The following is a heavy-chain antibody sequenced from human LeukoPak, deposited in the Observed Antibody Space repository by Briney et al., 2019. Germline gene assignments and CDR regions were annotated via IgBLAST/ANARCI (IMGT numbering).Heavy chain of an antibody. D-gene: IGHD3-3*01. Sequence: GGSLRLSCAASGFTFDDYTMHWVRQAPGKGLEWVSLISWDGGSTYYADSVKGRFTISRDNSKNTLYLQMNSLRAEDTAVYYCAKDSEDWGYDFWSGYFSPYYFDYWGQGTLVTVSS. CDR2: ISWDGGST. J-gene: IGHJ4*02. V-gene: IGHV3-43*01. CDR3: AKDSEDWGYDFWSGYFSPYYFDY. CDR1: GFTFDDYT.